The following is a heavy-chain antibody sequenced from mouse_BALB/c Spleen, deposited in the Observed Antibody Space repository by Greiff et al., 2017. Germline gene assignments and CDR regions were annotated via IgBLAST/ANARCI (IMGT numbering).Heavy chain of an antibody. CDR1: GFTFSDYY. Sequence: EVQGVESGGGLVKPGGSLKLSCAASGFTFSDYYMYWVRQTPEKRLEWVATISDGGSYTYYPDSVKGRFTISRDNAKNNLYLQMSNLKSEDTAMYYCARDKVLQGTQAMDDWGQGTSVTVSS. J-gene: IGHJ4*01. CDR3: ARDKVLQGTQAMDD. V-gene: IGHV5-4*02. D-gene: IGHD2-14*01. CDR2: ISDGGSYT.